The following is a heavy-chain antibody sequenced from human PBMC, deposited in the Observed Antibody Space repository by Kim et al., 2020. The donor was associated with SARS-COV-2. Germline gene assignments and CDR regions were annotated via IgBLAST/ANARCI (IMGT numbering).Heavy chain of an antibody. CDR3: GRAPDF. Sequence: SETLSLTCTVSGGSISSHYYYGGWIRQAPGKGLEWIGSVYESGTTYYNPSLKSRVTISMDTSKTHFSLRLSSVTAADTAVYFCGRAPDFWGQGALVTVS. CDR2: VYESGTT. CDR1: GGSISSHYYY. V-gene: IGHV4-39*02. J-gene: IGHJ4*02. D-gene: IGHD1-26*01.